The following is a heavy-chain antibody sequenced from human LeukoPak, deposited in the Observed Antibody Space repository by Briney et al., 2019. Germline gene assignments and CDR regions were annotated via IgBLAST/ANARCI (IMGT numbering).Heavy chain of an antibody. CDR3: ARGRGYSSGYSDY. J-gene: IGHJ4*02. Sequence: PSETLSLTCTVSGGSISSYYWSWIRQPPGKGLEWIGYIYYSGSTNYNPSLKSRVTISVDTSKNQFSLKLSSVTAADTAVYYCARGRGYSSGYSDYWGQGTLVTVSS. CDR2: IYYSGST. CDR1: GGSISSYY. V-gene: IGHV4-59*01. D-gene: IGHD5-18*01.